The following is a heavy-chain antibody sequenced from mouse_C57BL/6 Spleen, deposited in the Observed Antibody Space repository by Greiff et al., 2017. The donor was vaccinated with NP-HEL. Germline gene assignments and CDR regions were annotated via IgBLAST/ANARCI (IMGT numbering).Heavy chain of an antibody. CDR3: ARDSGNYVPYAMDY. V-gene: IGHV5-16*01. CDR2: INYDGSST. CDR1: GFTFSDYY. J-gene: IGHJ4*01. Sequence: EVKLMESEGGLVQPGSSMKLSCTASGFTFSDYYMAWVRQVPEKGLEWVANINYDGSSTYYLDSLKSRFIISRDNAKNILYLQMSSLKSEDTATYYCARDSGNYVPYAMDYWGQGTSVTVSS. D-gene: IGHD2-1*01.